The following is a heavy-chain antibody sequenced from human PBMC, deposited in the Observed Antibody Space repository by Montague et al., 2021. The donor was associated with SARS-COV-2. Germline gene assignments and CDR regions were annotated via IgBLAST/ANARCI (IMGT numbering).Heavy chain of an antibody. CDR3: VRQPGQWLPREWFWFDP. D-gene: IGHD6-19*01. CDR2: KNYSGST. J-gene: IGHJ5*02. V-gene: IGHV4-39*01. CDR1: GGSISGTSYY. Sequence: SETLSLTCTVSGGSISGTSYYWGWIRQPPGKGLDWIGSKNYSGSTYYNLSLKSRITISVDTSKNQFSLKLSSVTAADTADYYCVRQPGQWLPREWFWFDPWGQGTMVTVSS.